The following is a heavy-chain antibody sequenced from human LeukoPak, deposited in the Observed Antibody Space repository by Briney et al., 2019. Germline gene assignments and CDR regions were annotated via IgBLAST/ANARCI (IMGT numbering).Heavy chain of an antibody. CDR3: AKQWVDC. V-gene: IGHV3-23*01. Sequence: GGSLRLSCAASGFPFSNCAMNWVRQAPGEGLEWVSSISESGDKTDYADSVRGRFTISRDNSQNTLYLQMNSLRVEDTALYYCAKQWVDCWGQGTLVTVSS. CDR2: ISESGDKT. CDR1: GFPFSNCA. D-gene: IGHD1-26*01. J-gene: IGHJ4*02.